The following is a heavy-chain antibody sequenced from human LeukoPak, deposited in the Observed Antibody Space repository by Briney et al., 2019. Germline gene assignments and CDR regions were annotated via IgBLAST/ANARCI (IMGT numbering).Heavy chain of an antibody. CDR1: GFTFSSFW. V-gene: IGHV3-7*01. J-gene: IGHJ4*02. CDR3: ARDLNYFDY. Sequence: GGSLRLSCAASGFTFSSFWMTWVRQAPGKGLEWVANIKQDGSEKYVDSVRGRFTISRDNATNSLYLQMNSLRAEDTAVYYCARDLNYFDYWGQGTLVTVSS. CDR2: IKQDGSEK.